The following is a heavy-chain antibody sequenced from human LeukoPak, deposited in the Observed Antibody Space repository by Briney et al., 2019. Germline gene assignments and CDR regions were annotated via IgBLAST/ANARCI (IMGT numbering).Heavy chain of an antibody. D-gene: IGHD1-26*01. CDR2: IYYSGST. J-gene: IGHJ5*02. Sequence: PSETLSLTCTVSGGSISSYYWGWIRQPPGKGLEWIGSIYYSGSTYYNPSLKSRVTISVDTSKNQFSLKLSSVTAADTAVYYCARHGRGWFDPWGQGTLVTVSS. V-gene: IGHV4-39*01. CDR1: GGSISSYY. CDR3: ARHGRGWFDP.